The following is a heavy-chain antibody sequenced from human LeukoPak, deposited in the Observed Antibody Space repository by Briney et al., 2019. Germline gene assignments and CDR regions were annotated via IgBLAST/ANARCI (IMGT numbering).Heavy chain of an antibody. Sequence: PGGSLRLSCAASGFTFTNYSINWVRQAPGKGLEWVSAISGSGGSTYYADSVKGRFTISRDNSKNTLYLQMNSLRAEDTAVYYCAKTPVLPSWPYYFDYWGQGTLVTVSS. J-gene: IGHJ4*02. CDR1: GFTFTNYS. CDR2: ISGSGGST. V-gene: IGHV3-23*01. D-gene: IGHD2-2*01. CDR3: AKTPVLPSWPYYFDY.